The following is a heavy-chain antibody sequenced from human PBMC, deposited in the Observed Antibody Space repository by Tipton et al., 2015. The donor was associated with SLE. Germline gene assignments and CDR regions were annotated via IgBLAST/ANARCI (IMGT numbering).Heavy chain of an antibody. J-gene: IGHJ6*02. Sequence: TLSLTCTVSGGSISSHYWSWIRQPPGKGLEWIGYIYYSGSTNYNPSLKSRVTISVDTSKNQFSLKLSSVTAADTAVYYCARGVWAYCGGDCYSPYYYYYGRDVGGQGTTVTVSS. CDR2: IYYSGST. D-gene: IGHD2-21*01. CDR1: GGSISSHY. CDR3: ARGVWAYCGGDCYSPYYYYYGRDV. V-gene: IGHV4-59*11.